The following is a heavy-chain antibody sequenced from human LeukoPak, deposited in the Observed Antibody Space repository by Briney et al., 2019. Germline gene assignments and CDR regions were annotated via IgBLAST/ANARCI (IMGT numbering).Heavy chain of an antibody. V-gene: IGHV1-2*02. J-gene: IGHJ5*02. CDR3: ARAEGGTIFGVVIS. D-gene: IGHD3-3*01. CDR2: INPNSGGT. Sequence: ASVKVSCKASGYTFTGYYMHLVRQAPGQGLEWMGWINPNSGGTNYAQKFQGRVTMTRDTSISTAYMELSRLRSDDTAVYYCARAEGGTIFGVVISWGQGTLVTVSS. CDR1: GYTFTGYY.